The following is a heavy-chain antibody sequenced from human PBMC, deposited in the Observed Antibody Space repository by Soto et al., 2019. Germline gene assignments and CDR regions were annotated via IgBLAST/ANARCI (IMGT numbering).Heavy chain of an antibody. CDR3: AKDRYSSGKDAIDI. D-gene: IGHD6-19*01. CDR2: ISWNSGSI. CDR1: GFTFDDYA. V-gene: IGHV3-9*01. J-gene: IGHJ3*02. Sequence: EVQLVESGGGLVQPGRSLRLSCAASGFTFDDYAMHWVRQAPGKGLEWVSGISWNSGSIGYADSVKGRFTISRDNAKNSLYLQMNSLRAEDTALYYCAKDRYSSGKDAIDIWGQGTMVTVSS.